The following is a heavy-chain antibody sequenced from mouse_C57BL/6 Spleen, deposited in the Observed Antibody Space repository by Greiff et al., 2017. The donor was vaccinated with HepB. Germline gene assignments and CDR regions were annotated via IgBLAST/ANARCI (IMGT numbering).Heavy chain of an antibody. CDR1: GYTFTDYY. J-gene: IGHJ3*01. V-gene: IGHV1-26*01. CDR2: INPNNGGT. Sequence: EVQLQQSGPELVKPGASVKISCKASGYTFTDYYMNWVKQSHGKSLEWIGDINPNNGGTSYNQKFKGKATLTVDKSSSTAYMELRSLPSEDSAVYYCARYPYCNYPVAYRGQGTLVP. D-gene: IGHD2-1*01. CDR3: ARYPYCNYPVAY.